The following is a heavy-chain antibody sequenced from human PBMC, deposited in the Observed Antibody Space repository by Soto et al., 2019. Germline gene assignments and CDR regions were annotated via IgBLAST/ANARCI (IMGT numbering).Heavy chain of an antibody. D-gene: IGHD6-13*01. CDR1: GGSISSGSYY. CDR2: INYSGST. J-gene: IGHJ4*02. CDR3: ATSYGTAWYTY. Sequence: SETLSLTCTVSGGSISSGSYYWGWIRQPPGKGLGWIGSINYSGSTYYNPSLKSRVTIFVDTSNNQFSLQLTSVTAADTAVYYCATSYGTAWYTYWGQGTQVTVSS. V-gene: IGHV4-39*01.